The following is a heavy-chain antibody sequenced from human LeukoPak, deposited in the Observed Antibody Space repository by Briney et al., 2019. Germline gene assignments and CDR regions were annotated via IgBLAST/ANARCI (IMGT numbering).Heavy chain of an antibody. CDR1: GGSISTYY. CDR2: VYYSGST. V-gene: IGHV4-59*01. J-gene: IGHJ3*01. CDR3: ARNDYDILTGYNPNWFDP. Sequence: PSETRSLTCTVSGGSISTYYWNWIRQPPGKGLEWMGYVYYSGSTNYNPSLNSRVSISVDTSKNQFSLNLSSVTAADTAVYYCARNDYDILTGYNPNWFDPWGQGTMVTVSS. D-gene: IGHD3-9*01.